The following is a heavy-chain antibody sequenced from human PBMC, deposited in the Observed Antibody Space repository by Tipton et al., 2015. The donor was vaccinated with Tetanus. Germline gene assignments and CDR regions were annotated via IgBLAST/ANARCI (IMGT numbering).Heavy chain of an antibody. V-gene: IGHV1-69*01. CDR3: ARLGRQGGALRKLYYYYFLDV. CDR2: ITPIFGTT. J-gene: IGHJ6*03. Sequence: QLVQSGAEMKKPGSSVKVSCKASGGTFTNYALSWVRQAPGQGLEWVGGITPIFGTTNSAPKFQGRVTITADESTNTAYMELSSLKASDTAMYFCARLGRQGGALRKLYYYYFLDVWGKGTTVTVSS. CDR1: GGTFTNYA. D-gene: IGHD7-27*01.